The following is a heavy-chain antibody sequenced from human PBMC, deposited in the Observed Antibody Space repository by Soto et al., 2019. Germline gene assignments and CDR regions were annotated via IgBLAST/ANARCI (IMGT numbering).Heavy chain of an antibody. CDR3: ASQADYDILTGDLGAFDI. V-gene: IGHV3-53*04. CDR2: IYSGGST. Sequence: EVQLVESGGGLVQPGGSLRLSCAASGFTVSSNYMSWVRQAPGKGLEWDSVIYSGGSTYYADSVKGRFTISRHNSKNTLYLQMYSLRAEDTAVYYCASQADYDILTGDLGAFDIWGQGTMVTVSS. J-gene: IGHJ3*02. D-gene: IGHD3-9*01. CDR1: GFTVSSNY.